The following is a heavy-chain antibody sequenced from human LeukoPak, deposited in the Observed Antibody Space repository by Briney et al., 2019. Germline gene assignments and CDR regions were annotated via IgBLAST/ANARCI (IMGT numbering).Heavy chain of an antibody. CDR2: ISTYNGNT. V-gene: IGHV1-18*01. CDR1: GYIFTNYD. Sequence: ASVKVSCKASGYIFTNYDISWERQAPGQGLEWMGWISTYNGNTNYAQKLQDRVTMTTDTSTSTAYMELRSLRSGDTAVYYCARGWEFDYWGQGTLVTVSS. D-gene: IGHD1-26*01. J-gene: IGHJ4*02. CDR3: ARGWEFDY.